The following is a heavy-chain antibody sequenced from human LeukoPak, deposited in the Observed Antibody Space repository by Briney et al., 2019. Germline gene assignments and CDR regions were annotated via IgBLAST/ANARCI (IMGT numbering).Heavy chain of an antibody. Sequence: ASVKVSCKASGGTFSSYAISWVRQARGQRLEWIGWIVVGSGNTKYAQKFQERVTISRDMSTSTAYMELSSLRSEDTAVYYCAAAPLYDYGDYAFDYWGQGTLVTVSS. D-gene: IGHD4-17*01. V-gene: IGHV1-58*02. CDR1: GGTFSSYA. CDR3: AAAPLYDYGDYAFDY. J-gene: IGHJ4*02. CDR2: IVVGSGNT.